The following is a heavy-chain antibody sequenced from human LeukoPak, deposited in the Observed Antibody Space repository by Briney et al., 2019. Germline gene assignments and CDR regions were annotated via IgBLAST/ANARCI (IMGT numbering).Heavy chain of an antibody. D-gene: IGHD1-26*01. V-gene: IGHV4-59*01. J-gene: IGHJ5*02. CDR2: IYYSGST. CDR1: GGSISSYY. CDR3: ARNAWELPQGGFDP. Sequence: PSETLSLTCTVSGGSISSYYWSWIRQPPGKGLEWIGYIYYSGSTNYNPSLKSRVTISVDTSKNQFSLKLSSVTAADTAVYYCARNAWELPQGGFDPWGQGTLVTVSS.